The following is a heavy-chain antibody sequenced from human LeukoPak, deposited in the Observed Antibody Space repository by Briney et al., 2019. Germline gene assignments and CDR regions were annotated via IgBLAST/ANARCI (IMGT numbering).Heavy chain of an antibody. Sequence: GGSLRLSCAASGFSFSAYAMSWVRQAPGKGLEWVSGIGASGLNTYYADTVKGRLTISRDNSNNAVCLQLYSLRVDDTAVYYCAKNWDDYDSSGPIDHWGQGALVTVSS. J-gene: IGHJ4*02. V-gene: IGHV3-23*01. D-gene: IGHD3-22*01. CDR2: IGASGLNT. CDR3: AKNWDDYDSSGPIDH. CDR1: GFSFSAYA.